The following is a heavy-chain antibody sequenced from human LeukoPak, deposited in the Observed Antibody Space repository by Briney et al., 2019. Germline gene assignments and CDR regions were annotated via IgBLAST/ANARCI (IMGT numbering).Heavy chain of an antibody. CDR3: ARAYSGYDPVDY. J-gene: IGHJ4*02. Sequence: ASVKVSCKASGGTFSSYAISWVRQAPGQGLEWMGRIIPILGIANYAQKFQGRVTITADKSTSTAYMELSSLRSEDTAVYYCARAYSGYDPVDYWGQGTLVTVSS. V-gene: IGHV1-69*04. CDR1: GGTFSSYA. D-gene: IGHD5-12*01. CDR2: IIPILGIA.